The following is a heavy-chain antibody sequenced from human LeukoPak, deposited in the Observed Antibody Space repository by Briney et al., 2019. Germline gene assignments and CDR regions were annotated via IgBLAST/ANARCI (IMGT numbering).Heavy chain of an antibody. CDR3: ARDRYGYDSRGYYNFDY. Sequence: ASVKVSCKASGYTFTSYGISWVRQAPGQGLEWMGWISAYNGNTNYAQKLQGRVTMTTDTSTSTAYMELRSLRSDDTAVYYCARDRYGYDSRGYYNFDYWGQGTIVTVSS. CDR2: ISAYNGNT. D-gene: IGHD3-22*01. J-gene: IGHJ4*02. V-gene: IGHV1-18*01. CDR1: GYTFTSYG.